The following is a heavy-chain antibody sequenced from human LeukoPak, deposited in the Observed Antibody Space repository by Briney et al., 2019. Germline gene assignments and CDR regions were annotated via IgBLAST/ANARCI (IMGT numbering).Heavy chain of an antibody. CDR2: IKKDGSEK. CDR1: GFTSSAFW. Sequence: GGSLRLSCVASGFTSSAFWMSWVRRPPGKGLEWVANIKKDGSEKEYVDSVKGRFSIFRDNAKNSVYLQMNSLRAEDTAVYYCATFAGVVPGALLLRGKGTTAIVSS. J-gene: IGHJ6*04. D-gene: IGHD2-2*01. CDR3: ATFAGVVPGALLL. V-gene: IGHV3-7*01.